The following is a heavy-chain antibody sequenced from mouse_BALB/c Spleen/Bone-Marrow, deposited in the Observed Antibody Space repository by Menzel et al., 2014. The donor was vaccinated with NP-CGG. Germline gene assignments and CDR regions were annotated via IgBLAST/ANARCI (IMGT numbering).Heavy chain of an antibody. D-gene: IGHD2-4*01. CDR1: GYTFTDNW. CDR3: ARGGHDFSLDY. V-gene: IGHV1-69*01. J-gene: IGHJ4*01. CDR2: IDTSDSYT. Sequence: VKLVESGAELGMPGASVKMSCKASGYTFTDNWIYWVKQSPGQGLEWIGAIDTSDSYTNYNQKFMGKASLTVDASSSTAYMQVSSLTSDDSAVYYCARGGHDFSLDYWGQGTSVTVSS.